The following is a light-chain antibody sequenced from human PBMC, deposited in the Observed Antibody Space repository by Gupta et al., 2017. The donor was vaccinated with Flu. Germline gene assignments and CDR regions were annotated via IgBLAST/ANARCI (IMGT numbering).Light chain of an antibody. Sequence: QSVLTQPPSVSGAPGQRVTISCTGSSSNFGAGYDVHWYQQLPGTAPKLLTYGNSNRPSGVPDRFSGSKSGTSASLAITGLQAEDEADYYCQSYDSSLSGHVVFGGGTKLTV. V-gene: IGLV1-40*01. CDR2: GNS. CDR1: SSNFGAGYD. J-gene: IGLJ2*01. CDR3: QSYDSSLSGHVV.